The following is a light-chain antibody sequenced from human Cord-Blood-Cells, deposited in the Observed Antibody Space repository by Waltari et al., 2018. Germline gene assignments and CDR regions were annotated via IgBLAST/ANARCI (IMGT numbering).Light chain of an antibody. V-gene: IGKV1-39*01. J-gene: IGKJ2*03. CDR2: GAS. CDR3: QQSYSTPHS. Sequence: DIQMTQSPSSLSASVGDRVTITSRASQSIRSYLNWYQQKPGKAPKLLIYGASSLQSGVPSRFSGSGSGTDFTLTISSLQPEDVAAYYCQQSYSTPHSVGQGTKLEIK. CDR1: QSIRSY.